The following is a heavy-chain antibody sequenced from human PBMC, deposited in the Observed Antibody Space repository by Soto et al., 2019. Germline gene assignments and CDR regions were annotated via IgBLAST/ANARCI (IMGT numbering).Heavy chain of an antibody. CDR1: GFSGSHYY. D-gene: IGHD1-26*01. CDR2: IYTSGTI. J-gene: IGHJ4*02. Sequence: GGSLRLSCAASGFSGSHYYMTWVRQAPGKGLEWVSIIYTSGTIYYTDSVQGRFTISRDNSKTTLYLQMNSLRAEDSALYYCAMAVGPFFDYWGRGTMVTVSS. CDR3: AMAVGPFFDY. V-gene: IGHV3-53*01.